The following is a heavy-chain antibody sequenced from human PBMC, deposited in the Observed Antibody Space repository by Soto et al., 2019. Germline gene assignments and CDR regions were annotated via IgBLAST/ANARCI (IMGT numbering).Heavy chain of an antibody. CDR3: ARLRLTGYFDY. Sequence: GGSLRLSCAASGFTFSDHYMTWIRQAPGKGLEWLSYVSTGSSYTNYADSVKGRFTISRDNAMNSLYLQMNSLRAEDTAVYYCARLRLTGYFDYWGQGTLVTVSS. V-gene: IGHV3-11*03. J-gene: IGHJ4*02. CDR2: VSTGSSYT. CDR1: GFTFSDHY.